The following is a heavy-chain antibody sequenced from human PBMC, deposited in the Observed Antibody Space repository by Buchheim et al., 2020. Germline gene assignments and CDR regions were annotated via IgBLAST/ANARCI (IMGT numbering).Heavy chain of an antibody. CDR1: GFSLSTRGMC. V-gene: IGHV2-70*15. CDR3: ARSTSLAAAGAFDY. J-gene: IGHJ4*02. CDR2: VDWDDYK. Sequence: QVTLRESGPALVKPTQTLTLTCTVSGFSLSTRGMCVTWIRQPPGQALEWLARVDWDDYKYYSTSLKTRLTISKDTSKNQVVLTVTKVDPEDTATYYCARSTSLAAAGAFDYWGQGTL. D-gene: IGHD6-13*01.